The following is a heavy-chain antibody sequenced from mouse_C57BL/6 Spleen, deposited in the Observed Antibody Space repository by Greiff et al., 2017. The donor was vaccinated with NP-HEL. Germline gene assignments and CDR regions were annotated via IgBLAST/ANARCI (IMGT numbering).Heavy chain of an antibody. CDR3: ARVYYGSSYDAMDY. CDR2: INYDGSST. J-gene: IGHJ4*01. V-gene: IGHV5-16*01. D-gene: IGHD1-1*01. Sequence: EVNVVESEGGLVQPGSSMKLSCTASGFTFSDYYMAWVRQVPEKGLEWVANINYDGSSTYYLDSLKSRFIISRDNAKNILYLQMSSLKSEDTATYYCARVYYGSSYDAMDYWGQGTSVTVSS. CDR1: GFTFSDYY.